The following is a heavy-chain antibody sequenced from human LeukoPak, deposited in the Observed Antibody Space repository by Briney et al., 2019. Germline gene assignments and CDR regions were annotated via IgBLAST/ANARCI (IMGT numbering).Heavy chain of an antibody. J-gene: IGHJ4*02. Sequence: PGGSLRLSCAASGFTFSSYSMNWVRQAPGKGLEWVSYISSSSSTIYYADSVKGRFTISRDNAKNSLYLQMSSLRAEDTAVYYCARDLITGGYSYGFDYWGQGTLVTVSS. CDR2: ISSSSSTI. V-gene: IGHV3-48*01. CDR1: GFTFSSYS. D-gene: IGHD5-18*01. CDR3: ARDLITGGYSYGFDY.